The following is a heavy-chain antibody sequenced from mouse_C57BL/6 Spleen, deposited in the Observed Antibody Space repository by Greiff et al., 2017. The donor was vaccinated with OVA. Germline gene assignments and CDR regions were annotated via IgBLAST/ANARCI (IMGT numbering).Heavy chain of an antibody. CDR2: IDPEDGDT. CDR1: GFNIKDYY. V-gene: IGHV14-1*01. D-gene: IGHD1-1*01. Sequence: EVQRVESGAELVRPGASVKLSCTASGFNIKDYYMHWVKQRPEQGLEWIGRIDPEDGDTEYAPKFQGKATMTADTSSNTAYLQLSSLTSEDTAVYYCTTEPYGSSYNYAMDYWGQGTSVTVSS. CDR3: TTEPYGSSYNYAMDY. J-gene: IGHJ4*01.